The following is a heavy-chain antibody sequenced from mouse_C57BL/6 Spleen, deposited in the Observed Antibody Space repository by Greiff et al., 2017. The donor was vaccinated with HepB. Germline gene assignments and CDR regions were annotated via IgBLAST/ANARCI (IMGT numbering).Heavy chain of an antibody. CDR3: ARGGYYAMDY. CDR2: ISYDGSN. V-gene: IGHV3-6*01. Sequence: EVQLMESGPGLVKPSQSLSLTCSVTGYSITSGYYWNWIRQFPGNKLEWMGYISYDGSNNYNPSLKNRISITRDTSKNQFFLKLNSVTTEDTATYYCARGGYYAMDYWGQGTSVTVSS. J-gene: IGHJ4*01. CDR1: GYSITSGYY.